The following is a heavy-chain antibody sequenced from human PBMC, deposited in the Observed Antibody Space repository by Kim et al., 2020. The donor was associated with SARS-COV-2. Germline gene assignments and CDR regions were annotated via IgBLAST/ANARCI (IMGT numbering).Heavy chain of an antibody. D-gene: IGHD5-18*01. CDR1: GGSISSYY. Sequence: SETLSLTCTVSGGSISSYYWTWIRQPPGKGPDYIGYMYYSGSTNYNPSLKSRVTISVDTSKNQFALKLTSVNDVDTVVYYCVRGVSLRALGWLWGQGPLVTVSS. CDR3: VRGVSLRALGWL. CDR2: MYYSGST. V-gene: IGHV4-59*01. J-gene: IGHJ4*02.